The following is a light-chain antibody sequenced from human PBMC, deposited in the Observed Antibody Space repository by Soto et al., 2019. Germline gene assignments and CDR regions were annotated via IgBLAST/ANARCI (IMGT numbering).Light chain of an antibody. CDR2: GAS. CDR1: QSVRSN. V-gene: IGKV3-20*01. J-gene: IGKJ1*01. CDR3: QVYGRSPWT. Sequence: EIVITQSPASLSVSPGERATLSCRASQSVRSNLAWYRQKPGQAPRLLIYGASSRATGIPDRFSGSGSGTDFTLTISRLEPEDFAVYYCQVYGRSPWTFGQGTKVDI.